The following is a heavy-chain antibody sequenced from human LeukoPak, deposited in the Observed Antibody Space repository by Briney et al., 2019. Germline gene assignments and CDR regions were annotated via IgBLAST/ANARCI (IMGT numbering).Heavy chain of an antibody. Sequence: GGSLRLSCEGSGFTFSNYWMSWVRQAPGKGLEWVANIQQHGSETYYGDSVKGRFTISRDNAKNSLYLQMNSLRVEDTAVYYCARVFRPSLTVFIIRGAFDIWGQGTMVTVSS. D-gene: IGHD3-3*01. J-gene: IGHJ3*02. CDR2: IQQHGSET. CDR1: GFTFSNYW. CDR3: ARVFRPSLTVFIIRGAFDI. V-gene: IGHV3-7*01.